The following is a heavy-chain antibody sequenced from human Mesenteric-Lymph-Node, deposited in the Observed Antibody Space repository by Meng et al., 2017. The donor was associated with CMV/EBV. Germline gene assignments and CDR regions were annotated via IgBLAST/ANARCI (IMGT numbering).Heavy chain of an antibody. V-gene: IGHV3-48*04. CDR2: ISSSSTI. J-gene: IGHJ4*02. CDR1: GFTCSSYS. Sequence: GESLKISCAASGFTCSSYSMNWVRQAPGKGLEWVSYISSSSTIYYADSVKGRFTISRDNAKNSLYLQMNSLRAEDTAVYYCARDPAYSWGQGTLVTVSS. D-gene: IGHD3-16*01. CDR3: ARDPAYS.